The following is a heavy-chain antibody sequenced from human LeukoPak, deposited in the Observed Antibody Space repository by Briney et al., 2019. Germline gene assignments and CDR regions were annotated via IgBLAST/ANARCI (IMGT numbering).Heavy chain of an antibody. Sequence: EASVKVSCKASGYTFTSYAISWVRQAPGQGLEWMGWISAYNGNTNYAQKVQGRVTVTTDTSTSTAYMELRSLTSDDTAVYYCARVEEVRGGITSFDYWGQGTLVTVSS. CDR1: GYTFTSYA. J-gene: IGHJ4*02. V-gene: IGHV1-18*01. CDR3: ARVEEVRGGITSFDY. CDR2: ISAYNGNT. D-gene: IGHD3-10*01.